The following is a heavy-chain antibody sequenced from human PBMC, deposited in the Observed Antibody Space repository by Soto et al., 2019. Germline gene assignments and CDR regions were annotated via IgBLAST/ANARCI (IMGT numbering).Heavy chain of an antibody. V-gene: IGHV3-21*01. J-gene: IGHJ3*02. D-gene: IGHD3-9*01. CDR2: ISSSSSYI. CDR3: ARGGPTPTITNAFDI. CDR1: GFTFSSYS. Sequence: EVQLVESGGGLVKPGGSLRLSCAASGFTFSSYSMNWVRQAPGKGLEWVSSISSSSSYIYYADSVKGRFTISRDNAKNSLYLQMNSLRAEETAVYYCARGGPTPTITNAFDIWGQGTMVTVSS.